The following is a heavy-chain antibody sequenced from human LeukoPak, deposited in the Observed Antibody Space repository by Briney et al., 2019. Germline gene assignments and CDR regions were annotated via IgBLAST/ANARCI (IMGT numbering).Heavy chain of an antibody. Sequence: SETLSLTCTVSVGSLSSYYWCWMRQPPGEGREWVGYIYYSGSTNYNPSLKSRVTISVDTSKNLFSLKPSSVTAADTAVYYCASDRFGEFNNWFDPWGQGTLVTVSS. CDR1: VGSLSSYY. CDR3: ASDRFGEFNNWFDP. J-gene: IGHJ5*02. D-gene: IGHD3-10*01. V-gene: IGHV4-59*01. CDR2: IYYSGST.